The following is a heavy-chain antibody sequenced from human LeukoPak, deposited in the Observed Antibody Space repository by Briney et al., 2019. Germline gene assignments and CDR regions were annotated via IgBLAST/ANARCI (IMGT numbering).Heavy chain of an antibody. J-gene: IGHJ3*02. Sequence: SVKVSCKASGGTFSSYAISWVRQAPGQGLEWMGRIIPILGIANYAQKFQGRVSMTTDTSTSTAYLELRSLRSDDTAMYYCATPKEYSGSDSHVFDIWGQGTMLTVSS. V-gene: IGHV1-69*04. CDR2: IIPILGIA. D-gene: IGHD1-26*01. CDR3: ATPKEYSGSDSHVFDI. CDR1: GGTFSSYA.